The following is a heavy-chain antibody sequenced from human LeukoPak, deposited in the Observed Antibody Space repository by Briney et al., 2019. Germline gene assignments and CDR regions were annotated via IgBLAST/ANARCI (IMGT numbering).Heavy chain of an antibody. J-gene: IGHJ4*02. CDR2: ISGSGVSA. Sequence: PGGSLRLSCAASGFTFSSYSMNWVRQAPGKGLEWVSAISGSGVSAYYRDSVKGRLTISRDNSKNTLLLQMNSLTAEDTAVYYCAKSRQDTAMINYYFDYWGQGTLVTVSS. CDR3: AKSRQDTAMINYYFDY. V-gene: IGHV3-23*01. CDR1: GFTFSSYS. D-gene: IGHD5-18*01.